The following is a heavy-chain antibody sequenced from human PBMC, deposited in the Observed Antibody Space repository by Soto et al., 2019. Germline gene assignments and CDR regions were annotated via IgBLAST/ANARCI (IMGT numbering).Heavy chain of an antibody. J-gene: IGHJ5*02. D-gene: IGHD1-26*01. CDR1: GFTFSDYD. V-gene: IGHV3-11*01. Sequence: QVQLVESGGGLVKPGGSLRLSCAASGFTFSDYDMSWIRQAPGKGLEWISYISNSGSTTYYAESVKGRFTISRDNAKNSLYLQMSSLRAEDTAVYFCARVLIIGAYSWGQGTLVTVSS. CDR2: ISNSGSTT. CDR3: ARVLIIGAYS.